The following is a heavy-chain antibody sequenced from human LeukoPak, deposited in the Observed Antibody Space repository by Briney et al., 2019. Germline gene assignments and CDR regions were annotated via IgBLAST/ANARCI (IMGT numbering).Heavy chain of an antibody. CDR2: IRSKANSYAT. CDR1: GFTFSGAA. CDR3: TCGIVGATTVKDY. J-gene: IGHJ4*02. Sequence: PGGSLRLSCAASGFTFSGAAMHWVRQASGKGLEWVGRIRSKANSYATAYAASVKGRFTISRDDSKNTAYLQMNSLKTEDTAVYYCTCGIVGATTVKDYWGQGTLVTVSS. V-gene: IGHV3-73*01. D-gene: IGHD1-26*01.